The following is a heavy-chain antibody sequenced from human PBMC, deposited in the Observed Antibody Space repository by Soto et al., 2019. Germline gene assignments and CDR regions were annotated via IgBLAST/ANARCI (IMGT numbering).Heavy chain of an antibody. D-gene: IGHD1-26*01. CDR2: ISYDGSGT. Sequence: QVQLVESGGGVVQPGRSLRLSCAASGFIFSSYGIHWVRQAPGKGLEWVASISYDGSGTYYADSVNGRFTISRDNSKDTLDLQMDSLRAEDTAVYYCAKSPCQSYYSHYFDYLGQGALVTVS. J-gene: IGHJ4*02. CDR1: GFIFSSYG. CDR3: AKSPCQSYYSHYFDY. V-gene: IGHV3-30*18.